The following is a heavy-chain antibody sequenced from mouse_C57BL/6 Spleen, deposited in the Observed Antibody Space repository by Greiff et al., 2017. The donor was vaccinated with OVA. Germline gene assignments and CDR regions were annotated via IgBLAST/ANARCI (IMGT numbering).Heavy chain of an antibody. CDR2: ISSGGSYT. J-gene: IGHJ4*01. V-gene: IGHV5-6*02. Sequence: EVKLVESGGDLVKPGGSLKLSCAASGFTFSSYGMSWVRQTPDKRLEWVATISSGGSYTYYPDSVKGRFNISRDNAKNTLYLQMSSLKSEDTAMYYCARDGNYPDAMDYWGQGTSVTVSS. CDR1: GFTFSSYG. CDR3: ARDGNYPDAMDY. D-gene: IGHD2-1*01.